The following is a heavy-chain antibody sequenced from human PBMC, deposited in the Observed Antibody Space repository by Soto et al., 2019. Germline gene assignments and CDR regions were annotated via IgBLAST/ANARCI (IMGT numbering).Heavy chain of an antibody. CDR3: ARDTGFGFGYSDALAMDV. D-gene: IGHD5-18*01. J-gene: IGHJ6*02. Sequence: QVQLVQSRAEVKKPGAAVKVYCKSSGYTFSNDGISSVRPGPGQGIEWMGWISGYNGNTHYEEKVQDRIKMTTDTSTSTAYLALRRVRSDDTAVYVCARDTGFGFGYSDALAMDVWGQGTTVTVSS. V-gene: IGHV1-18*01. CDR1: GYTFSNDG. CDR2: ISGYNGNT.